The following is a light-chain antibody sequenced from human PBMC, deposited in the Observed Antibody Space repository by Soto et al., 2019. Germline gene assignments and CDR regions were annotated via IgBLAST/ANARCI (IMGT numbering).Light chain of an antibody. CDR1: SSDVGGYNY. V-gene: IGLV2-14*01. CDR2: DGS. Sequence: QSALTQPASVSGSPGRSITISCTGTSSDVGGYNYVSWYQKHPGKAPKLMIYDGSNRPSGVSNRFSGSKSGNTASLTISGLQAEDEADYYCSSYTSSSTVVFGGGTKVTVL. J-gene: IGLJ2*01. CDR3: SSYTSSSTVV.